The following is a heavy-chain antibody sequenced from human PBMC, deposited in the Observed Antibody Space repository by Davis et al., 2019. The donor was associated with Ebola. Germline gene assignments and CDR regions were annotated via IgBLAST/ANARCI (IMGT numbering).Heavy chain of an antibody. CDR2: IYYSGST. D-gene: IGHD3-22*01. Sequence: PSETLSLTCTVSGGSISSYYWSWIRQPPGKGLEWIGYIYYSGSTNYNPSLKSRVTISVDTSKNQFSLKLSSVTAADTAVYYCARGPAITMIVVVTTDFDYWGQGTLVTVSS. J-gene: IGHJ4*02. V-gene: IGHV4-59*01. CDR1: GGSISSYY. CDR3: ARGPAITMIVVVTTDFDY.